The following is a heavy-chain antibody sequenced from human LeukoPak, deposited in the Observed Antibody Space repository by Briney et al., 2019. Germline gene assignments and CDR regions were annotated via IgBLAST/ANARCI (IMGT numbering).Heavy chain of an antibody. CDR2: INHTGST. D-gene: IGHD4-17*01. Sequence: ASETLSLTCAVYGGSFSGYYWSWIRQPPGKGLEWIGEINHTGSTEYNPSLKSRVSISVDTSKNQFSLRLTSVTAADTAVYHCARVGYPTQRRVLSTVTIPTAGAFDIRGQGTLVTVSS. CDR1: GGSFSGYY. V-gene: IGHV4-34*01. J-gene: IGHJ3*02. CDR3: ARVGYPTQRRVLSTVTIPTAGAFDI.